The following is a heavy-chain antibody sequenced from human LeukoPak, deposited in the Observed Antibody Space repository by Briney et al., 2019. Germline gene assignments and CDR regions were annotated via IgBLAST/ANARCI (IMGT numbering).Heavy chain of an antibody. D-gene: IGHD3-10*01. CDR2: IYYSGST. V-gene: IGHV4-59*01. J-gene: IGHJ5*02. CDR3: ARSEGVSYGSGSSGSYYPHWFDP. CDR1: VYSINTYY. Sequence: SETLSLTCTISVYSINTYYWSWIRQPPGKGLEWIGYIYYSGSTKYNPSLQCRVTISLDTSKKQFSLKLNSVTAADTAVYYCARSEGVSYGSGSSGSYYPHWFDPWGQGILVTVSS.